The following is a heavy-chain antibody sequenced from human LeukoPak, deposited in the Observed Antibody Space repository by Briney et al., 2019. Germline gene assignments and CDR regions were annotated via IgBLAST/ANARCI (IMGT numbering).Heavy chain of an antibody. CDR3: ARDLGYCSSTSCNHYYYGMDV. D-gene: IGHD2-2*01. V-gene: IGHV1-69*13. CDR1: GGTFSSYA. J-gene: IGHJ6*04. CDR2: IIPIFGTA. Sequence: SVTVSCTASGGTFSSYAISWVRQAPGQGLEWMGGIIPIFGTANYAQKFQGRVTITADESTSTAYMELSSLRSEDTAVYYCARDLGYCSSTSCNHYYYGMDVWGKGTTVTVSS.